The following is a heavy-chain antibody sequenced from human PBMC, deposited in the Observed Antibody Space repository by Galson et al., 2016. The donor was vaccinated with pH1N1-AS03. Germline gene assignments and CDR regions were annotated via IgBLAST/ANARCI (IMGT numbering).Heavy chain of an antibody. D-gene: IGHD6-13*01. CDR3: AGRSYSSSWMGAFEI. J-gene: IGHJ3*02. CDR2: MYPEDSDV. CDR1: GYNFMSYW. Sequence: QSGAEVTKPGESLKISCKVSGYNFMSYWIGWVRQMPGKGLEWLGIMYPEDSDVRYSPSLRGQVTISADKSINTAYLQWSSLTASDTAMYYCAGRSYSSSWMGAFEIWGLGTMVTVSS. V-gene: IGHV5-51*03.